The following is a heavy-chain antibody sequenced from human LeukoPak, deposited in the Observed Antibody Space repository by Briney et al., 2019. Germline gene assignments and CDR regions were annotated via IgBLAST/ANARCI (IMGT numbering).Heavy chain of an antibody. J-gene: IGHJ4*02. Sequence: GGSLRLSCAASGFTFSSSAMSWVRQAPGKGLEWVSGISGSGDNTYYADSVKGRFTISRDNSRSTLYVQVNSLGTEDTAAYYCAKGSYYDSSGSFYFDYWGQGTLVTVSS. CDR1: GFTFSSSA. CDR3: AKGSYYDSSGSFYFDY. V-gene: IGHV3-23*01. CDR2: ISGSGDNT. D-gene: IGHD3-22*01.